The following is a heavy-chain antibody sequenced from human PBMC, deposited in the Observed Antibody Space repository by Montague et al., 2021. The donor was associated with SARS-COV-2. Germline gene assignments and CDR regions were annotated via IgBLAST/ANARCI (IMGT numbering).Heavy chain of an antibody. J-gene: IGHJ4*02. V-gene: IGHV3-30*18. D-gene: IGHD2-15*01. Sequence: SLRLSCAASGFTFSSYGMHWVRQAPGKGLEWVAVISYDGSNKYYADSVKGRFTISRDNSKNTLYPQMNSLRAEDTAVYYCAKGSLHCSGGSCYLSATDYWGQGTLVTVSS. CDR1: GFTFSSYG. CDR3: AKGSLHCSGGSCYLSATDY. CDR2: ISYDGSNK.